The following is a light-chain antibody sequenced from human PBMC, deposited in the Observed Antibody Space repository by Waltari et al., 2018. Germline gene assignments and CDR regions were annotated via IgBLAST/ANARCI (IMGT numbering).Light chain of an antibody. Sequence: SYDLTQSPSVSVSAGQTASITCSGDNLGEKYASWYQQKPGQSPLLVIYQDNKRPSGIPERFSGSNSGNTATLTIRGTQNMDEADYYCQAWDISTVVFGGGTRLTV. V-gene: IGLV3-1*01. CDR1: NLGEKY. CDR2: QDN. CDR3: QAWDISTVV. J-gene: IGLJ2*01.